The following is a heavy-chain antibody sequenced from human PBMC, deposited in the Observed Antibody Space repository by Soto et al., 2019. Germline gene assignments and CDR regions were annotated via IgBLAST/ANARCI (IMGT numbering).Heavy chain of an antibody. CDR1: SGSINSSNW. CDR3: AQYCSGGTCYRNRAAFDI. D-gene: IGHD2-15*01. CDR2: IYHSGGT. Sequence: SETLSLTCAVSSGSINSSNWWSWVRQPPGKGLEWIGEIYHSGGTNYNPSLKSRVTISVDKSKNQFSLRLSSVTAADTAVYYCAQYCSGGTCYRNRAAFDIWGQGTMVTVSS. V-gene: IGHV4-4*02. J-gene: IGHJ3*02.